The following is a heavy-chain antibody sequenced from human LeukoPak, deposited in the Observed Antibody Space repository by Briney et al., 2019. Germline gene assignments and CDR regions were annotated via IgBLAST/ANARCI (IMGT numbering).Heavy chain of an antibody. D-gene: IGHD2-21*02. CDR2: ISYDGSNK. V-gene: IGHV3-30-3*01. Sequence: GGSLRLSCAASGFTFSSYAIHWVRQAPGKGLEWVAVISYDGSNKYYADSVKGRFTISRDSAKNSLYLQMNSLRAEDTAVYYCARFRTWGDKAFDYWGQGTLVTVSS. CDR3: ARFRTWGDKAFDY. CDR1: GFTFSSYA. J-gene: IGHJ4*02.